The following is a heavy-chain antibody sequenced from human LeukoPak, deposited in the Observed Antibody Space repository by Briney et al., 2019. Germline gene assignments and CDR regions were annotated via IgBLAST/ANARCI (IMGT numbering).Heavy chain of an antibody. Sequence: ASVKVSCKASGGTFSSYAISWVRQAPGQGLEWMGGIIPIFGTANYAQKFQGRVTITADESTSTAYMELSSLRSEDTAVYYCARAHILEWPDTLPDYYYYGMDVWGQGTTVTVSS. CDR1: GGTFSSYA. V-gene: IGHV1-69*13. CDR2: IIPIFGTA. CDR3: ARAHILEWPDTLPDYYYYGMDV. D-gene: IGHD3-3*01. J-gene: IGHJ6*02.